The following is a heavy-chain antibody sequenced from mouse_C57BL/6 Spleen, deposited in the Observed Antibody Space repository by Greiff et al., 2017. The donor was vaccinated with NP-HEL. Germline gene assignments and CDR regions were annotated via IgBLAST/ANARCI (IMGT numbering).Heavy chain of an antibody. CDR2: IYPGDGNT. CDR1: GYAFSSSW. V-gene: IGHV1-82*01. Sequence: VQLQQSGPELVKPGASVKISCKASGYAFSSSWMNWVKQRPGKGLEWIGRIYPGDGNTNYNGKFKGKATLTADKSSSTAYMQLSSLTSEDSAVYVCASSTGTGFDYWGQGTTLTVSS. CDR3: ASSTGTGFDY. J-gene: IGHJ2*01. D-gene: IGHD4-1*01.